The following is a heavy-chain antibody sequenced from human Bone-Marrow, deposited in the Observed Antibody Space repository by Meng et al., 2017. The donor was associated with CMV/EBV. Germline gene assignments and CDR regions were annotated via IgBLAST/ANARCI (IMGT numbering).Heavy chain of an antibody. CDR2: IRYDGKNT. CDR3: AIPLSPYSNRDAFDI. Sequence: LSLTCAASGFTFSSYGMHWVRQAPGKGLEWVAFIRYDGKNTNYADSVKGRFTISRDNSRNTLYLQMDSLRAEDTAVYYCAIPLSPYSNRDAFDIWGQGTMVTVSS. V-gene: IGHV3-30*02. J-gene: IGHJ3*02. D-gene: IGHD4-11*01. CDR1: GFTFSSYG.